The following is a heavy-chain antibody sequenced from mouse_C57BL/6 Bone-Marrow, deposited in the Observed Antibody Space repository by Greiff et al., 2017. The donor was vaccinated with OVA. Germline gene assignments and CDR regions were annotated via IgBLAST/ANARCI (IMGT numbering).Heavy chain of an antibody. Sequence: VQLQQSGAELARPGASVKLSCTASGYTFTSYGISWVKQRTGQGLEWIGEIYPRSGNTYYNEKFKGKATLTADKSSSTAYMELRSLTSEDSAVYFCARDLYGYATSWADWGQGTLVTVAA. V-gene: IGHV1-81*01. CDR3: ARDLYGYATSWAD. CDR1: GYTFTSYG. CDR2: IYPRSGNT. D-gene: IGHD2-2*01. J-gene: IGHJ3*01.